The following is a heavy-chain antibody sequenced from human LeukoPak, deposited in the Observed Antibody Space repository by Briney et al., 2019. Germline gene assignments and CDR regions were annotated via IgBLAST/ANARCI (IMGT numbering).Heavy chain of an antibody. Sequence: GGSLRLSCAASGFTFSSYAMSWVRQAPGKGLEWVSAISGSGGSTYYADSVKGRFTISRDNSKNTLYLQTNSLRAEDTAVYYCAKVDGYSSSYFDYWGQGTLVTVSS. V-gene: IGHV3-23*01. CDR1: GFTFSSYA. CDR2: ISGSGGST. D-gene: IGHD6-6*01. CDR3: AKVDGYSSSYFDY. J-gene: IGHJ4*02.